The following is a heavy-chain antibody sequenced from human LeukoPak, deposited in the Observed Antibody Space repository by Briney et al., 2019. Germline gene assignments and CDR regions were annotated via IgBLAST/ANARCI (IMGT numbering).Heavy chain of an antibody. Sequence: ASVKVSCKASGYTFTSYGISWVRQAPGQGLEWMGWISAYNGNTNYAQKLQGRVTMTTDTSTRTAYMELRSLRSDDTAVYYAGRAREDYDSSGYHFDYWGQGTLVTVSS. J-gene: IGHJ4*02. CDR1: GYTFTSYG. CDR3: GRAREDYDSSGYHFDY. CDR2: ISAYNGNT. V-gene: IGHV1-18*01. D-gene: IGHD3-22*01.